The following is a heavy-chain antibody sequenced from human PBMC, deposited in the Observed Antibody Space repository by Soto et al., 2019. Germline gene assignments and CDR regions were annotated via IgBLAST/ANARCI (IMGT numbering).Heavy chain of an antibody. CDR2: ISYDGSNK. J-gene: IGHJ6*02. D-gene: IGHD3-10*01. CDR1: GFTFSSYG. V-gene: IGHV3-30*18. Sequence: GGSLRLSCAASGFTFSSYGMHWVRQAPGKGLEWVAVISYDGSNKYYADSVKGRFTISRDNSKNTLYLQMNSLRAEDTAVYYCAKEVSGITMVRGPYYYYGMDVWGQGTTVTVSS. CDR3: AKEVSGITMVRGPYYYYGMDV.